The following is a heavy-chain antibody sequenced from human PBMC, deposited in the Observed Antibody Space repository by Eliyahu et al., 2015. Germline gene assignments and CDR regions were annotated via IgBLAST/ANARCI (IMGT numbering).Heavy chain of an antibody. D-gene: IGHD1-26*01. CDR3: VKERVGSPGGGDV. CDR1: GFXFSNYA. J-gene: IGHJ3*01. Sequence: EVQLLESGGGLVQPGGSLRLSCLVSGFXFSNYALXWVRQAPGGGLEWVSSIASGGTTYYLDSVRGRFTISRDNSKNTLFLQMNSLTVEDTAVYSCVKERVGSPGGGDVWGQGTMVTVSS. CDR2: IASGGTT. V-gene: IGHV3-23*01.